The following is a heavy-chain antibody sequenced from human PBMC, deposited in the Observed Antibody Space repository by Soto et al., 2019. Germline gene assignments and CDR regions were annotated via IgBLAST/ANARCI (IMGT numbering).Heavy chain of an antibody. CDR3: ARCRDSSGYYYGIDAFDI. CDR2: IYPGDSDT. J-gene: IGHJ3*02. Sequence: EVQLVQSGAEVKKPGESLKISCKGSGYSFTSYWIGWVRQMPGKGLEWMGIIYPGDSDTRYSPSFQGQVTISADKSISTAYLQWSSLKASDTAMYYCARCRDSSGYYYGIDAFDIWGQGTMVTVSS. CDR1: GYSFTSYW. V-gene: IGHV5-51*01. D-gene: IGHD3-22*01.